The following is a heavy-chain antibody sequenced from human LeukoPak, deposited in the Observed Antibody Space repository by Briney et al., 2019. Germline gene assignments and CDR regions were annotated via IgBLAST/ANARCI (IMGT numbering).Heavy chain of an antibody. CDR1: GGSISSSSYY. D-gene: IGHD6-13*01. J-gene: IGHJ6*03. CDR2: IYYSGST. CDR3: AREISAAAGPSYYYYYMDV. Sequence: SETLSLTCTVSGGSISSSSYYWGWIRQPPGKGLEWIGSIYYSGSTYYNPSLKSRVTISVDPSKNQFSLKLSSVTAADTAVYYCAREISAAAGPSYYYYYMDVWGKGTTVTVSS. V-gene: IGHV4-39*02.